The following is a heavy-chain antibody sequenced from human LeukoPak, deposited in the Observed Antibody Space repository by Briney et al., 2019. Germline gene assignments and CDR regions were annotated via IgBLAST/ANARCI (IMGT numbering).Heavy chain of an antibody. D-gene: IGHD1-14*01. J-gene: IGHJ4*02. CDR3: ARGPDPFSFDY. CDR1: GGSISSYY. V-gene: IGHV4-59*12. Sequence: TASETLSLTCTVSGGSISSYYWSWIRQPPGKGLEWIGYIYYSGSTNYNPSLKSRVTISVDTSKNQFSLKLSSVTAADTAVYYCARGPDPFSFDYWGQGTLVTVSS. CDR2: IYYSGST.